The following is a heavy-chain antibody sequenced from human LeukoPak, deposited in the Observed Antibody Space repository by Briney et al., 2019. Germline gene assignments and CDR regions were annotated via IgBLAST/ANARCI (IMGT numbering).Heavy chain of an antibody. CDR1: DFTFSNYA. CDR3: AKDPRITISRVATSFDY. V-gene: IGHV3-23*01. J-gene: IGHJ4*02. Sequence: GGSLRLSCAASDFTFSNYAMSWVRQAPGKGLEWVAAISGSGGSKYNADSVNGRFTNSRDNSKNTLYLQINSLSAEDTAVYYCAKDPRITISRVATSFDYWGQGTLVTVSS. D-gene: IGHD3-3*01. CDR2: ISGSGGSK.